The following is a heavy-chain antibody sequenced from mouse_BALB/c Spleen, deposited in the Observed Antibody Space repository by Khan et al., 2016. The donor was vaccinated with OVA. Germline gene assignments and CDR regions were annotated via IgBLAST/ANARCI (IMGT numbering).Heavy chain of an antibody. CDR3: ARNYDYDEGLAY. CDR1: GFSLTSYG. CDR2: IWSVGST. J-gene: IGHJ3*01. D-gene: IGHD2-4*01. Sequence: QVQLKESGPGLVQPSQSLSITCTVSGFSLTSYGVHWVRQSPGKGLEWLGVIWSVGSTDYNAAFIYRLNISKDNSKSQAFFKMNSLQANDTAIYYSARNYDYDEGLAYWGQGTLVTVSA. V-gene: IGHV2-2*02.